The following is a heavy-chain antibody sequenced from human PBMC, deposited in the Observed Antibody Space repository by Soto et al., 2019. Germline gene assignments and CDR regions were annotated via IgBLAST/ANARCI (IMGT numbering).Heavy chain of an antibody. CDR2: ISGSGGST. CDR3: FSSPTTFRDYY. Sequence: GGSLRLSCAASGFTFSSYAMSWVRQAPGKGLEWVSAISGSGGSTYYADSVKGRFTISRDNSKNTLYLQMNSLRAEDTAVYYCFSSPTTFRDYYWGQGTLVTVSS. V-gene: IGHV3-23*01. J-gene: IGHJ4*02. CDR1: GFTFSSYA. D-gene: IGHD6-13*01.